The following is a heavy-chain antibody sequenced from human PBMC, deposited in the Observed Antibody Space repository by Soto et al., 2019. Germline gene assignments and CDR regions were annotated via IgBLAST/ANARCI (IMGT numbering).Heavy chain of an antibody. CDR3: ARDLHDSTGQYYRY. CDR2: IKQDGSDK. CDR1: GFTFSYYW. J-gene: IGHJ4*02. V-gene: IGHV3-7*01. D-gene: IGHD3-22*01. Sequence: EVQLVESGGGLVQPGESLRLSCAASGFTFSYYWMTWVRQVPGKGLEWVASIKQDGSDKYYVDSVKGRFSISRDNGMSSLSLQLDSLRSEDTAIYYCARDLHDSTGQYYRYWGQGTLVTVSS.